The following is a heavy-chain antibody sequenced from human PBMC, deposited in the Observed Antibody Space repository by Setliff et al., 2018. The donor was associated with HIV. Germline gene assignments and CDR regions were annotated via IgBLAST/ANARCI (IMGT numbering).Heavy chain of an antibody. D-gene: IGHD6-19*01. V-gene: IGHV3-30*02. CDR2: IRYDGSKK. J-gene: IGHJ4*02. CDR1: GFIFSSYG. CDR3: TQDVGLSVAGPANGF. Sequence: PGESLKISCAASGFIFSSYGMHWVRQAPGKGLEWVAFIRYDGSKKDYVDSVKGRFTISRDNSRNILYLQMSSLKPDDTAVYYCTQDVGLSVAGPANGFWGQGSLVTVSS.